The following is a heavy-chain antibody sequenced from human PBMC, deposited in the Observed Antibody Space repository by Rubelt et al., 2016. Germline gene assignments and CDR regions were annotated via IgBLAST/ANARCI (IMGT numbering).Heavy chain of an antibody. D-gene: IGHD5-12*01. V-gene: IGHV4-61*01. CDR3: ARATGLRKFDP. Sequence: QVQLQESGPGLVKPSETLSLTCTVSGGSVSSGSYYWSWIRQPPGKGLEWIGEINHSGSTNYNPSLKRRVTISVDTSNNQFSLKLSSVTAADTAVYYCARATGLRKFDPWGQGTLVTVSS. J-gene: IGHJ5*02. CDR1: GGSVSSGSYY. CDR2: INHSGST.